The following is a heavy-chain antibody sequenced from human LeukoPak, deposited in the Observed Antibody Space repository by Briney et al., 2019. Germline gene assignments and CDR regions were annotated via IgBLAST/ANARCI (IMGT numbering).Heavy chain of an antibody. D-gene: IGHD7-27*01. V-gene: IGHV3-21*01. Sequence: GRSLRLSCAASGFTFSSYSMNWVRQAPGKGLEWVSSISSSSSYIYYADSVKGRFTISRDNAKNSLYLQMNSLRAEDTAVYYCARDGDDYYYGMDVWGQGTTVTVSS. CDR3: ARDGDDYYYGMDV. J-gene: IGHJ6*02. CDR1: GFTFSSYS. CDR2: ISSSSSYI.